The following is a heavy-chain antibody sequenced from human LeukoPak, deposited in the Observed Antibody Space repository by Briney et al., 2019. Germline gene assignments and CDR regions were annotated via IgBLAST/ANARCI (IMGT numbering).Heavy chain of an antibody. Sequence: GGSLRLSCAASGFAFSSYGMHWVRQAPGKGLEWVAFIRYEGSNKYYADSVKGRFTISRDNSKNTLYLQMNSLRAEDTAVYYCAKSHIVYCSGGSCYEVDYWGQGTLVTVSS. CDR3: AKSHIVYCSGGSCYEVDY. CDR1: GFAFSSYG. V-gene: IGHV3-30*02. J-gene: IGHJ4*02. CDR2: IRYEGSNK. D-gene: IGHD2-15*01.